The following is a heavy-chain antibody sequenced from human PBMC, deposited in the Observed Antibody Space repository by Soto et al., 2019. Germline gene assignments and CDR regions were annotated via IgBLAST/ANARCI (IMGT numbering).Heavy chain of an antibody. V-gene: IGHV1-2*02. D-gene: IGHD6-19*01. Sequence: ASVKVSCKASGYTFTGYYMHWVRQAPGQGHEWMGWINPNSGGTNYAQKFQGRVTMTRDTSISTAYMELSRLRSDDTAVYYCARDSRIAVAGTLDYWGQGTLVTVSS. CDR2: INPNSGGT. CDR1: GYTFTGYY. J-gene: IGHJ4*02. CDR3: ARDSRIAVAGTLDY.